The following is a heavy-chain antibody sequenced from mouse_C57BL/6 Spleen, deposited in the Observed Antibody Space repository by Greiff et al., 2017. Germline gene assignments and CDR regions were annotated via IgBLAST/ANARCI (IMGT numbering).Heavy chain of an antibody. V-gene: IGHV1-55*01. CDR2: IYPGSGST. J-gene: IGHJ3*01. D-gene: IGHD2-3*01. Sequence: VQLQQPGAELVKPGASVKMSCKASGYTFTSYWITWVKQRPGQGLEWIGDIYPGSGSTNYNEKFKSKATLTVDTSSSTAYMKLSSLTSEASAVYYCARNDDYPAWFAYWGQGTLVTVSS. CDR3: ARNDDYPAWFAY. CDR1: GYTFTSYW.